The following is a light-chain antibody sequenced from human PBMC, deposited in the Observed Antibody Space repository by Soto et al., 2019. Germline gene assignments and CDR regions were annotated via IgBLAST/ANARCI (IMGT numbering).Light chain of an antibody. CDR3: QQTYAAQLI. CDR1: PPISVY. V-gene: IGKV1-39*01. J-gene: IGKJ3*01. CDR2: AES. Sequence: DLRMTQSPSSLSAFVGHTVTLTCPTGPPISVYLNWYQQKPGKAPTLLISAESTLQSGVPSRFSGSGKGKHFTISISDLRHEDFENYYCQQTYAAQLIFGTGTKVDIK.